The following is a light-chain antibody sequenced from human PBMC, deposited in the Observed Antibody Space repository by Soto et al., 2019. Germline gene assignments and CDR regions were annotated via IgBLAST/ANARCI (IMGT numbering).Light chain of an antibody. CDR1: SSDVGSYNL. CDR3: CSYAGSSTLV. J-gene: IGLJ3*02. V-gene: IGLV2-23*01. CDR2: EGR. Sequence: QSALTQPASVSGSPGQSITISCTGTSSDVGSYNLVSWYQQHPGKAPKLMIFEGRKRPSGVSNLFSCSKSGNTASLTISGLPAEDEADYYCCSYAGSSTLVVGGCTKLTGL.